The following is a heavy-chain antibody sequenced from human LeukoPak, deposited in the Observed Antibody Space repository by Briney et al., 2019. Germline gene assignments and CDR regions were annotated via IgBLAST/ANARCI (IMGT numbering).Heavy chain of an antibody. CDR1: GFTFSNYW. V-gene: IGHV3-7*01. J-gene: IGHJ3*02. Sequence: GGSLRLSCAASGFTFSNYWISWVRQAPGKGLEWVANIMQDGSEKSYVDSVKGRFTISRDNAKNSLYLQMNILRAEDTAVYYCARVYSSSSGKAFDIWGQGTMVTVSS. CDR2: IMQDGSEK. D-gene: IGHD6-6*01. CDR3: ARVYSSSSGKAFDI.